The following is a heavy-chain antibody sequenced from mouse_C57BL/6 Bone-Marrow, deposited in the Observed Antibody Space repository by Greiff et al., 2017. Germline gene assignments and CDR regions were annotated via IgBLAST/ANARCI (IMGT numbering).Heavy chain of an antibody. J-gene: IGHJ3*01. V-gene: IGHV1-50*01. CDR1: GYTFTSYW. CDR2: IDPSDSYT. D-gene: IGHD4-1*01. Sequence: VKLQQPGAELVKPGASVKLSCKASGYTFTSYWMQWVKQRPGQGLEWIGEIDPSDSYTNYNQKFKGKATLTVDTSSSTAYMQLSSLTSEDSAVYYCARSLGPCAYWGQGTLVTVSA. CDR3: ARSLGPCAY.